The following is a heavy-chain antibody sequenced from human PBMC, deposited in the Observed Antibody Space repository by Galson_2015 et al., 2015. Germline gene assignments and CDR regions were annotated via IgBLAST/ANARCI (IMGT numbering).Heavy chain of an antibody. D-gene: IGHD3-9*01. CDR1: GYTFTSYY. J-gene: IGHJ6*02. CDR2: INPSGGST. Sequence: SVKVSCKASGYTFTSYYMHWVRQAPGQGLEWMGIINPSGGSTSYAQKFQGRVTMTRDTSTSTVYMELSSLRSEDTAVYYCARQPLRILTGRYYYYGMDVWGQGTTVTVSS. V-gene: IGHV1-46*01. CDR3: ARQPLRILTGRYYYYGMDV.